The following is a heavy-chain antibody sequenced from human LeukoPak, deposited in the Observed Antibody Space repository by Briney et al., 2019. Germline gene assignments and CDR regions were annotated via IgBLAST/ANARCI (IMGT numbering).Heavy chain of an antibody. Sequence: SVKVSCKASGGTFSRYAISWVRPAPGQGLERMGGLIPIFGTANYAQQFQGRVTITADESTTTAYMELNSLRSEDTAVYYCALEFRTFYAVFDYWGQRTLVTVSS. CDR1: GGTFSRYA. V-gene: IGHV1-69*13. CDR3: ALEFRTFYAVFDY. J-gene: IGHJ4*02. CDR2: LIPIFGTA. D-gene: IGHD2-2*01.